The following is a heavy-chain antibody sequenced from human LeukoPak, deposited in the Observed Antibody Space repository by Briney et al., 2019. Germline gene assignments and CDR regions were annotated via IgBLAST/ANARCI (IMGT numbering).Heavy chain of an antibody. D-gene: IGHD3-3*01. Sequence: ASVKVSCRASGYTFTGYYMHRVRQAPGQGLEWMGWINPNSGGTNYAQKFQGRVTMTRDTSISTAYMELSRLRSDDTAVYYCARAYTYYDFRSYGWFDPWGQGTLVTVSS. CDR3: ARAYTYYDFRSYGWFDP. CDR1: GYTFTGYY. J-gene: IGHJ5*02. CDR2: INPNSGGT. V-gene: IGHV1-2*02.